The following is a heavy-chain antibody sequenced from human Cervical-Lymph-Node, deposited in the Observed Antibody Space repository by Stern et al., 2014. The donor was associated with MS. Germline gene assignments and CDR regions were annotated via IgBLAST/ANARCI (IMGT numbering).Heavy chain of an antibody. CDR2: ISGSGGST. J-gene: IGHJ6*02. V-gene: IGHV3-23*04. CDR3: AKGHVLRFLEWSYYYYGMDV. Sequence: EVQLVESGGALVQPGGSLRLSCAASGFTFSSYAMSWVRQAPGKGLEWVSAISGSGGSTYYADSVKGRFTISRDNSKNTLYLQMNSLRAEDTAVYYCAKGHVLRFLEWSYYYYGMDVWGQGTTVTVSS. CDR1: GFTFSSYA. D-gene: IGHD3-3*01.